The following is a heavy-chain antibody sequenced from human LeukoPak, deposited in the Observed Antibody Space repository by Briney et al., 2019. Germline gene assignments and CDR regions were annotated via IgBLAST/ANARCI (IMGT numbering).Heavy chain of an antibody. CDR3: ASLGVILFDY. V-gene: IGHV6-1*01. D-gene: IGHD3-16*01. Sequence: SQTLSLTCAISGDSVSSNSAAWNWIRQSPSRGVEWLGRTYYRSKWYNDYAVSVKNRITINQDTSTNQFYLQLNSVTPRDTAVYYGASLGVILFDYWGQGTLVTVSS. CDR2: TYYRSKWYN. CDR1: GDSVSSNSAA. J-gene: IGHJ4*02.